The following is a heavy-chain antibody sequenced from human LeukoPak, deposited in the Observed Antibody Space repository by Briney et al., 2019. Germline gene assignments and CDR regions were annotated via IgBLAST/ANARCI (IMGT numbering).Heavy chain of an antibody. CDR1: GGSFTGSY. CDR3: AHGYGYPFDY. J-gene: IGHJ4*02. V-gene: IGHV4-34*01. D-gene: IGHD5-18*01. Sequence: SETLSLTCAVYGGSFTGSYGAWIRQPPGKGLEWIGEISHSGSTNYNPSLKSRVTISMDTSKKQVSLNLTSVTAADTAVYYCAHGYGYPFDYWGQGTLVTVSS. CDR2: ISHSGST.